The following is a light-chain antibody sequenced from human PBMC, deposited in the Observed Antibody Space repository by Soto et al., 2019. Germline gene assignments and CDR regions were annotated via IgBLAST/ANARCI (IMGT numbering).Light chain of an antibody. CDR1: QSISRW. CDR2: DAS. V-gene: IGKV1-5*01. J-gene: IGKJ1*01. Sequence: DIQMTQSPSTLSASVGDRVTITCRASQSISRWLAWYQQKPGKAPKVLIWDASSLQRGVPSRFSGSGSGTEFTLTISSLQPDDFATYYCQKYNGYSTWRFGQGTKVDIK. CDR3: QKYNGYSTWR.